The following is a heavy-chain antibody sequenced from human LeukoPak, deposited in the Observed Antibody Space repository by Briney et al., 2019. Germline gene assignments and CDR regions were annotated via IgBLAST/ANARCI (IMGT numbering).Heavy chain of an antibody. CDR1: GFTFSTHG. D-gene: IGHD5-12*01. Sequence: GGSLRLSCVVSGFTFSTHGFHWVRQAPGKGLKWVSVWHDGGRKEYADSVRGRFTISRDNSNLYLQMNSLRAEDTAIYYCARDIGNSGFNLDYWGQGTPVTVSS. CDR3: ARDIGNSGFNLDY. J-gene: IGHJ4*02. V-gene: IGHV3-33*01. CDR2: WHDGGRK.